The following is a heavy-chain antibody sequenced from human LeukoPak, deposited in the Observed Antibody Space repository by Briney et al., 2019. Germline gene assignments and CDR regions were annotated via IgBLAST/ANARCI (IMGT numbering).Heavy chain of an antibody. D-gene: IGHD3-3*01. CDR3: ARDRDREYDFWSGYYSGGFDP. CDR1: GGTFSSYA. J-gene: IGHJ5*02. V-gene: IGHV1-69*01. CDR2: IIPIFGTA. Sequence: SVKVSCKASGGTFSSYAISWVRQAPGQGLEWMGGIIPIFGTANYAQKFQGRVTITADESTSTAYMELSSLRSEDTAVYYCARDRDREYDFWSGYYSGGFDPWGQGTLVTVSS.